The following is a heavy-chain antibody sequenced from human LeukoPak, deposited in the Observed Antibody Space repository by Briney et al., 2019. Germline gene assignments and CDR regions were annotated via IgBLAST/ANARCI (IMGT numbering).Heavy chain of an antibody. CDR1: GHSISSGHY. CDR2: LYNSGTT. CDR3: ARDLVGATGWDAFDI. J-gene: IGHJ3*02. Sequence: SESLSLTCAVSGHSISSGHYWGWIRQPPGKGLEWIGSLYNSGTTYYNPSLKSRVTISVDTSKSQFSLKLSSVTAADTAVYYCARDLVGATGWDAFDIWGQGTMVTVSS. V-gene: IGHV4-38-2*02. D-gene: IGHD1-26*01.